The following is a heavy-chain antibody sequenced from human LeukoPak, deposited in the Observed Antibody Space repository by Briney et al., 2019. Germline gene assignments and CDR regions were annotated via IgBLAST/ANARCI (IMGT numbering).Heavy chain of an antibody. CDR2: ISYDGSNK. Sequence: PGGSLRLSCAASGFTFSSYAMHWVRQAPGKGLEWVAVISYDGSNKYYADSVKGRFTISRDNSKNTLYLQMNSLRAEDTAVYYCARVGGQWLVPGYWGQGTLVTVSS. D-gene: IGHD6-19*01. CDR3: ARVGGQWLVPGY. CDR1: GFTFSSYA. J-gene: IGHJ4*02. V-gene: IGHV3-30-3*01.